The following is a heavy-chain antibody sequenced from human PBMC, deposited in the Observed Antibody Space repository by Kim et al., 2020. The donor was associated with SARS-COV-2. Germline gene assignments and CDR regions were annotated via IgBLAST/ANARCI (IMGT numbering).Heavy chain of an antibody. CDR2: ISSSSSYI. CDR1: GFTFSSYS. CDR3: ARLYDYVWGSYRYPDAFDI. V-gene: IGHV3-21*01. Sequence: GGSLRLSCAASGFTFSSYSMNWVRQAPGKGLEWVSSISSSSSYIYYADSVKGRFTISRDNAKNSLYLQMNSLRAEDTAVYYCARLYDYVWGSYRYPDAFDIWGQGTMVTVSS. D-gene: IGHD3-16*02. J-gene: IGHJ3*02.